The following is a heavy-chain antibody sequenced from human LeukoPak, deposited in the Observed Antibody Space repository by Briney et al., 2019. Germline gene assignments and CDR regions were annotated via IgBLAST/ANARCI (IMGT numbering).Heavy chain of an antibody. CDR2: ISYDGSNK. CDR3: LTVVFDY. D-gene: IGHD4-23*01. J-gene: IGHJ4*02. Sequence: GGSLRLSCAASGFTFSSYAMHWVRQAPGKGLEWVAVISYDGSNKYYADSVRGRFTISRDNAKNSLYLQMNSLRAEDTAVYYCLTVVFDYWGQGTLVTVSS. CDR1: GFTFSSYA. V-gene: IGHV3-30*04.